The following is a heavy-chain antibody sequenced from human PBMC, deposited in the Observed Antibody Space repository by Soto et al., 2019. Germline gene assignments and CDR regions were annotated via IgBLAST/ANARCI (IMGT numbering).Heavy chain of an antibody. D-gene: IGHD1-7*01. Sequence: GSLRLSCAASGFTFSDYYMSWIRQAPGKGLEWVSYISSSGSTIYYADSVKGRFTISRDNAKNSLYLQMNSLRAEDTAVYYCARGVELTIAYYYYYMDVWGKGTTVTVSS. V-gene: IGHV3-11*01. CDR2: ISSSGSTI. CDR3: ARGVELTIAYYYYYMDV. J-gene: IGHJ6*03. CDR1: GFTFSDYY.